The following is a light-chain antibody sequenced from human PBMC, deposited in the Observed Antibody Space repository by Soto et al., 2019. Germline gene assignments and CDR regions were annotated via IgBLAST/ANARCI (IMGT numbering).Light chain of an antibody. CDR3: QQFNSWPRT. Sequence: IVMTQSPATVSASPGERVTLSCRASQSVSGNVAWYHQKPGQPPRLLVYGASTTATDIPARFFGSGSETDFTLNITRLQSEDFGTYYCQQFNSWPRTFGQGTK. CDR2: GAS. J-gene: IGKJ1*01. CDR1: QSVSGN. V-gene: IGKV3-15*01.